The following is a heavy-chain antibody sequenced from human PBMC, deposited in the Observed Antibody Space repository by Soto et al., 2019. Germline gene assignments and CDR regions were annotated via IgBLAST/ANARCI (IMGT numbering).Heavy chain of an antibody. CDR3: SRIWYDSSGYYDY. CDR2: IYYSGSA. V-gene: IGHV4-59*01. D-gene: IGHD3-22*01. Sequence: PQTLSLTCSVSGGSISREYLSCIRQSPWKGLEGIGYIYYSGSANYNPSLKTRLTISVDTSKNQCSLKLSSVTASVTAVDLSSRIWYDSSGYYDYWGQGALVLVST. J-gene: IGHJ4*02. CDR1: GGSISREY.